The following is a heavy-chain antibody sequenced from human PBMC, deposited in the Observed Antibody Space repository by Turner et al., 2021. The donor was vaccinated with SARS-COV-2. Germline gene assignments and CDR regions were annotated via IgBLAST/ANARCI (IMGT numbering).Heavy chain of an antibody. D-gene: IGHD3-22*01. CDR3: ARLYHHDTSGVDF. V-gene: IGHV4-39*01. CDR2: FSYSGST. Sequence: QVPLQESGPGLVKPSETLSLSCTFSGVSITSTNFFWGWIRHAPGKGLEWMGTFSYSGSTFYNPSFKGRVTMSADPSKRQFFLRLTSVTAADTAVYYCARLYHHDTSGVDFWGQGTQVTVSS. J-gene: IGHJ4*02. CDR1: GVSITSTNFF.